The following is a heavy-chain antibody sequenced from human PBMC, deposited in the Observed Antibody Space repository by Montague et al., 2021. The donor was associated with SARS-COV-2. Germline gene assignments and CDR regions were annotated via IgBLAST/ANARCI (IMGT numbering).Heavy chain of an antibody. Sequence: SETLSLTCAVYGGSFSGHYWSWIRQPPGKGLEWIGEINNSGITNYNPSLKSRVTISVDTSKNQFSLKLHSVTAADTAVYYCARGRIEVSMIVVVLTGASYYMDVWGKGTTVTVSS. V-gene: IGHV4-34*01. CDR1: GGSFSGHY. CDR3: ARGRIEVSMIVVVLTGASYYMDV. CDR2: INNSGIT. J-gene: IGHJ6*03. D-gene: IGHD3-22*01.